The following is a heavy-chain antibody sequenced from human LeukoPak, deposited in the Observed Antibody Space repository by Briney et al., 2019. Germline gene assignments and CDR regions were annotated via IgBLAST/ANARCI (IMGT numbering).Heavy chain of an antibody. CDR1: GFTFRNYR. V-gene: IGHV3-7*01. CDR3: AKDRAYYSDSSGYYLVRAYDY. CDR2: IKQDGSEK. D-gene: IGHD3-22*01. J-gene: IGHJ4*02. Sequence: GGSLRLSCAASGFTFRNYRMSWVRQAPGKGLEWVANIKQDGSEKHYLDSVKGRFTISRDHTKNSLYLQMNSLRAEDTAVYYCAKDRAYYSDSSGYYLVRAYDYWGQGTLVTVSS.